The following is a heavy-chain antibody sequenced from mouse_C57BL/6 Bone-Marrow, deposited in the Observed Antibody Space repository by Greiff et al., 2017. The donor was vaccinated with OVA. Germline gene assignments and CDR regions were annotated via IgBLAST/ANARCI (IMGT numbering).Heavy chain of an antibody. J-gene: IGHJ2*01. D-gene: IGHD3-2*02. Sequence: EVKLMESGAELVRPGASVKLSCTASGFNIKDYYMHWVKQRPEQGLEWIGRIDPEDGDTEYAPKFQGKATMTADTSSNTAYLQLSSLTSEDTAVYYCLGSSGYPYYFDYWGQGTTLTVSS. CDR2: IDPEDGDT. CDR1: GFNIKDYY. CDR3: LGSSGYPYYFDY. V-gene: IGHV14-1*01.